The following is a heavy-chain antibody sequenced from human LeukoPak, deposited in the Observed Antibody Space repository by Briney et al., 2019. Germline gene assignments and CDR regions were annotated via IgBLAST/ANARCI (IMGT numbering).Heavy chain of an antibody. CDR3: EKSAGTSSVRGYFDY. Sequence: PGGSLRLSCAASGFTFSSYGMHWVRQAPGKGLEWVAVISYDGSNKYYADSVMGRFTISRDNSKNTLYLKMNSLRAEDTAVYYCEKSAGTSSVRGYFDYWGQGTLVTVSS. D-gene: IGHD2-2*01. J-gene: IGHJ4*02. V-gene: IGHV3-30*18. CDR2: ISYDGSNK. CDR1: GFTFSSYG.